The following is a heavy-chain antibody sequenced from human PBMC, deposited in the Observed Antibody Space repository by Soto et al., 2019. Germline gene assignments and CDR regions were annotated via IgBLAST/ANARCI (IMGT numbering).Heavy chain of an antibody. J-gene: IGHJ4*02. CDR3: ASGGAGSGPFTWELPDH. CDR2: ITPFSGNV. Sequence: QLQLVQSGAEVKKTGSSVTVSCKALGNTFTYRYLHWVRQAPGQALEWMGWITPFSGNVHYAQKFQERLTITRDRSINPPYMQMSSLRPEDTAMYFCASGGAGSGPFTWELPDHWGQGTLVTVSS. V-gene: IGHV1-45*02. CDR1: GNTFTYRY. D-gene: IGHD1-26*01.